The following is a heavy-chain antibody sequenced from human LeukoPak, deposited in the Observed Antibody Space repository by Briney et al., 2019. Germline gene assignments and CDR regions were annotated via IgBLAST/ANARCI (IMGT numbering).Heavy chain of an antibody. CDR1: GYTFTGYY. J-gene: IGHJ5*02. D-gene: IGHD3/OR15-3a*01. V-gene: IGHV1-2*02. Sequence: ASVTVSCKASGYTFTGYYTHWVRQAPGQGLEWMGWINPNSGGTNYAQKFQGRVTMTRDTSISTAYMELSRLRSDDTAVYYCARALGLVKNWFDPWGQGTLVTVSS. CDR2: INPNSGGT. CDR3: ARALGLVKNWFDP.